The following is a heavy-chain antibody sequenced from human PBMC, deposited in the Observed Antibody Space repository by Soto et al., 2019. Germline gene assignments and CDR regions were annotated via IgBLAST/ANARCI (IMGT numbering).Heavy chain of an antibody. CDR1: GYTFTSYA. J-gene: IGHJ4*02. D-gene: IGHD3-3*01. CDR3: PRKEWFPPYFDY. V-gene: IGHV1-3*01. CDR2: INAGDGST. Sequence: GXSGKVSCKASGYTFTSYALHWLRQAPGQGLEWMGWINAGDGSTKYSEHFQGRVTITLDTSATTVFVELTGLKSEDTAIYYCPRKEWFPPYFDYWGQGSLVTVSS.